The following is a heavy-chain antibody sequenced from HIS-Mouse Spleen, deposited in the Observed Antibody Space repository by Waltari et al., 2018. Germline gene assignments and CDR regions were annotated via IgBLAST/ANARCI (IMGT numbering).Heavy chain of an antibody. V-gene: IGHV4-39*07. CDR2: IYYSGRP. Sequence: QLQLQESGPGLVKPSETLSLTCTVSGGPISSSSYYWGWTRQPPGKVLEWIGSIYYSGRPYYTPSLKGRVSITVDTSKNQFSLTLGSVTAAAAAVYYCARGAYWGQGTLVTVSS. J-gene: IGHJ4*02. CDR1: GGPISSSSYY. CDR3: ARGAY.